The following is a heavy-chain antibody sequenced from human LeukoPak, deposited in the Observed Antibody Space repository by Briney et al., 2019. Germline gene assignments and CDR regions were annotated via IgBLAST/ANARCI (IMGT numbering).Heavy chain of an antibody. D-gene: IGHD6-13*01. CDR1: GFTFSSYS. CDR3: ARERDSSSSWYSPNWFDP. J-gene: IGHJ5*02. Sequence: PGGSLRLSCAASGFTFSSYSMSWVRQAPGKGLEWVSYISSSSSTTYYADSVKGRFTISRDNAKNSLYLQMNSLRAEDTAVYYCARERDSSSSWYSPNWFDPWGQGTLVTVSS. V-gene: IGHV3-48*01. CDR2: ISSSSSTT.